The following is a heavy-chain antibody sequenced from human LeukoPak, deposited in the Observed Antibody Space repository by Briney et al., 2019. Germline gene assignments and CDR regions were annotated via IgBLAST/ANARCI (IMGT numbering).Heavy chain of an antibody. CDR2: IYFSGST. V-gene: IGHV4-30-4*08. CDR1: GGSISSGDYY. J-gene: IGHJ5*02. D-gene: IGHD2-2*01. CDR3: ARNYQLLSPWFDP. Sequence: SQTLSLTCTVYGGSISSGDYYWSWIRQPPGKGLGWIGYIYFSGSTYYNPSLKSRVTTSVDTSKNQFSLKLSSVTAADTAVYYCARNYQLLSPWFDPWGQGTLVTVSS.